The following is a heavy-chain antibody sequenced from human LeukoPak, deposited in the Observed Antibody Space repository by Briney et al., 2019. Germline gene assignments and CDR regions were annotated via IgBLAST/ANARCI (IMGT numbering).Heavy chain of an antibody. CDR3: ARVPPSGYFDY. CDR1: GDSVYSNRAA. Sequence: SQTLSLTCAISGDSVYSNRAAGHWVRQSPSRGVEWLGRTYYRSKWYNDYAVSVKSRITINPDTSKNQFSLQLNSVTPEDTAVYYCARVPPSGYFDYWGQGTLVTVSS. CDR2: TYYRSKWYN. V-gene: IGHV6-1*01. J-gene: IGHJ4*02.